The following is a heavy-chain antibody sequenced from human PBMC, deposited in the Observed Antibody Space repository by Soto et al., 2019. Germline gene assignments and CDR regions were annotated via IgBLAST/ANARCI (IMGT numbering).Heavy chain of an antibody. D-gene: IGHD2-15*01. CDR2: IYNSGST. CDR3: ARDRIVVVVAATPVYFYHGMDV. Sequence: QVQLQESGPGLVKPSETLSLTCTVSGDSITSHSWSWIRQAPGKGLEWIGYIYNSGSTNYNPSLKSRVTISVDTSKNQFSLNLSSVTDADTAVYYCARDRIVVVVAATPVYFYHGMDVWGQGTTVTVSS. J-gene: IGHJ6*02. V-gene: IGHV4-59*11. CDR1: GDSITSHS.